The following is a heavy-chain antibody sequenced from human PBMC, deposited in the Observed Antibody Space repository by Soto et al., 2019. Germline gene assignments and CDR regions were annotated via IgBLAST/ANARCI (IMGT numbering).Heavy chain of an antibody. V-gene: IGHV1-8*01. CDR3: EVTTGF. CDR2: VSPGNGNA. Sequence: ASVKVSCKTSGYTFADYDSNWVRQATGQGLEWMGWVSPGNGNAGYAPQFQGRVTMTSDTSISTVYMELSSLTFEDTAVYFCEVTTGFWGQGTMLTVSS. J-gene: IGHJ4*02. D-gene: IGHD2-21*02. CDR1: GYTFADYD.